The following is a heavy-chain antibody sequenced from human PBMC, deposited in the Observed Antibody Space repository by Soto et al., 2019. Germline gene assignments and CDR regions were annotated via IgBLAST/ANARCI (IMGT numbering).Heavy chain of an antibody. V-gene: IGHV2-70*11. CDR3: ARIRVSSYYFDY. CDR1: GFSLSTSGMC. D-gene: IGHD6-6*01. Sequence: SGPTLVNPTQTLTLNCTFSGFSLSTSGMCVSWIRQPPGKALEWLARIDWDDDKYYSTSLKTRLTISKDTSKNQVVFTMTNMDPVDTATYYCARIRVSSYYFDYWGQGTLVTVSS. CDR2: IDWDDDK. J-gene: IGHJ4*02.